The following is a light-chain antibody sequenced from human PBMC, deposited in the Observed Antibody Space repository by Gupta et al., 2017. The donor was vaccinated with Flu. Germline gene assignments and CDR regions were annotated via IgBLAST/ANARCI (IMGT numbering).Light chain of an antibody. CDR3: QQYNSYPNT. CDR2: KAS. V-gene: IGKV1-5*03. Sequence: GDRVTITCRASQSINTWLAWYQQKSGKAPTVVIFKASTVKSGVPSRFSGSGSGTEFTLTISGLQPDDFATYYCQQYNSYPNTFGQGTKVEI. CDR1: QSINTW. J-gene: IGKJ2*01.